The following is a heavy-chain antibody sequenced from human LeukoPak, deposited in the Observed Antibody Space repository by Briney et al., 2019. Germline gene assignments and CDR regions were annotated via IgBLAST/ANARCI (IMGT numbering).Heavy chain of an antibody. CDR1: GFSFSDYA. V-gene: IGHV3-23*01. CDR3: ARGYYYGSGSYSY. CDR2: ISYSGSST. J-gene: IGHJ4*02. D-gene: IGHD3-10*01. Sequence: GGSLRLSCAASGFSFSDYAMSWVRQAPGKGLEWVSVISYSGSSTYYAESVRGRLTISRDNSKNTLYLQMNSLRAEDTAVYYCARGYYYGSGSYSYGGQGTLVTVSS.